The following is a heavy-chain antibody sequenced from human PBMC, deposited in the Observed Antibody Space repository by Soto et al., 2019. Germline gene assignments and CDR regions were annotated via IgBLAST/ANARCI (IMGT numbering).Heavy chain of an antibody. J-gene: IGHJ4*02. V-gene: IGHV4-31*03. CDR2: IYPSGST. D-gene: IGHD3-22*01. Sequence: PSETLSLTCTVFGGSISSGGYYWSWIRQHPGKGLEWIGYIYPSGSTNYNPSLKSRVTISVDKSKNQFSLKLRSVTAADTAVYYCARVVDSSGYYHFDSWGQGTVVTVSS. CDR1: GGSISSGGYY. CDR3: ARVVDSSGYYHFDS.